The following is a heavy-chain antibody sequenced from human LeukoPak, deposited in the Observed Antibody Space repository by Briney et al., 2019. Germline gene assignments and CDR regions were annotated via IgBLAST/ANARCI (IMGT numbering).Heavy chain of an antibody. CDR1: AFTFSSYG. Sequence: GGSLRLSCAASAFTFSSYGMHWVSQAPGKGLGWVAVISYDGSNKYYADSVKGRFTISRDNSKNTLYLQMNSLRAEDTAVYYCAKEYSPLTYYYDSSGYYPDYWGQGTLVTVSS. CDR3: AKEYSPLTYYYDSSGYYPDY. D-gene: IGHD3-22*01. CDR2: ISYDGSNK. V-gene: IGHV3-30*18. J-gene: IGHJ4*02.